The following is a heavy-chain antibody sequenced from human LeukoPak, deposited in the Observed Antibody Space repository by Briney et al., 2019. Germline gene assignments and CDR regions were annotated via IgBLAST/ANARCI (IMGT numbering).Heavy chain of an antibody. D-gene: IGHD1-26*01. J-gene: IGHJ4*02. CDR2: IIPIFGTA. CDR1: GGTFSSYA. V-gene: IGHV1-69*13. Sequence: SVKVSCKASGGTFSSYAISWVRQAPGQGLEWMGGIIPIFGTANYAQKFQGRVTITADESTSTAYMELSSLRSEDTAVYYCARGEGYRVGAWWYFDYWGQGTLVTVSS. CDR3: ARGEGYRVGAWWYFDY.